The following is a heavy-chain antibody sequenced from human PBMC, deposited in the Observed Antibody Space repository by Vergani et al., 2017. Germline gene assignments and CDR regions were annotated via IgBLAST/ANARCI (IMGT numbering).Heavy chain of an antibody. CDR1: GYTFTSYY. Sequence: QVQLVQSGAEVKKPGASVKVSCKASGYTFTSYYMHWVRQAPGQGLEWMGIINPSGGSTSYPQKFQGRVTMTRDTSTSTVYMELSSLRSEDTAVYYCARDRYYYDSSGYYQTSLDYWGQGTLVTVSS. CDR2: INPSGGST. CDR3: ARDRYYYDSSGYYQTSLDY. J-gene: IGHJ4*02. V-gene: IGHV1-46*01. D-gene: IGHD3-22*01.